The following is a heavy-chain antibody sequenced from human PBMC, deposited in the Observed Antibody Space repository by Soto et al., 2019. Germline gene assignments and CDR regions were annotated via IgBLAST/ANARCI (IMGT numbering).Heavy chain of an antibody. D-gene: IGHD2-15*01. CDR1: GASIRSYY. J-gene: IGHJ6*02. CDR2: VYTSDYT. Sequence: SETLSLTCSVSGASIRSYYWHWIRQPPGKGLEWIGYVYTSDYTRPSSSLTSRVTISVDTSKSQFYLRLNSVTAADTAVYYRASSAGQPWDIYYYNCMVVWCPDTTVTVSS. V-gene: IGHV4-59*03. CDR3: ASSAGQPWDIYYYNCMVV.